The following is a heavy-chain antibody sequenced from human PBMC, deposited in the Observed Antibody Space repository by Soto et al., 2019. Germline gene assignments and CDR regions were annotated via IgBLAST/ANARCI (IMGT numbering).Heavy chain of an antibody. Sequence: VASVKVSCKASGYTFSSYAMHWVRQAPGQRLEWMGWINAGNGNTKYSQKFQGRVTITRDTSASTAYMELSSLRSEDTAVYYCARDGAVAGDSNFDYWGQGTLVTVSS. CDR1: GYTFSSYA. CDR2: INAGNGNT. V-gene: IGHV1-3*01. CDR3: ARDGAVAGDSNFDY. J-gene: IGHJ4*02. D-gene: IGHD6-19*01.